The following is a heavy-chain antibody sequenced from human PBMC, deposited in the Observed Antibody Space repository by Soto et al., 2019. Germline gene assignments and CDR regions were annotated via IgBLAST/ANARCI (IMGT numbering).Heavy chain of an antibody. D-gene: IGHD3-3*01. CDR2: IWYDGSNK. Sequence: GGSLRLSCAASGFTFSSYGMHWVRQAPPKGLEWVAVIWYDGSNKYYTDSVKGRFTMSRDNSKNTLYLQMNSLRAEDTAVYYCARAPGGVVINYYYYYGMDVWGQGTTVTVSS. V-gene: IGHV3-33*01. CDR3: ARAPGGVVINYYYYYGMDV. J-gene: IGHJ6*02. CDR1: GFTFSSYG.